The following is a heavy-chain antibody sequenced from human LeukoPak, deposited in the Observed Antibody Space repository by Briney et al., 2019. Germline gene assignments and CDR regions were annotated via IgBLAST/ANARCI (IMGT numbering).Heavy chain of an antibody. Sequence: PGGSLRLPCVASGFTFRNYGMHWVRQATGKGLEWVSFIWSDGNNRFYAASVKGRFTISRDNSKSMLYLQMDSLRPEDTAVYYCAKDPGASVSGFHMDVWGKGTTVIVSS. CDR1: GFTFRNYG. J-gene: IGHJ6*03. D-gene: IGHD2-8*02. CDR3: AKDPGASVSGFHMDV. V-gene: IGHV3-30*02. CDR2: IWSDGNNR.